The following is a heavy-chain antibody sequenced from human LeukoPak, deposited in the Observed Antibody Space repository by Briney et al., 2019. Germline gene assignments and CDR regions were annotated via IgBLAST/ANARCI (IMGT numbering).Heavy chain of an antibody. Sequence: KPSETLSLTCTVSGGSISSSSYYWSWIRQPPGKGLEWIGYIYYSGSTNYNPSLKSRVTISVDTSKNQFSLKLSSVTAADTAVYYCARGSSSDAFDIWGQGTMVTVSS. CDR3: ARGSSSDAFDI. J-gene: IGHJ3*02. CDR1: GGSISSSSYY. V-gene: IGHV4-61*01. D-gene: IGHD3-3*01. CDR2: IYYSGST.